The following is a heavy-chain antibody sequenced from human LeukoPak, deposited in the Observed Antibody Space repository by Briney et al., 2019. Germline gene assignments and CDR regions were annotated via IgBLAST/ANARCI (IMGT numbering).Heavy chain of an antibody. CDR2: IYSGGST. CDR3: VRTKYCSGTSCPGVDP. D-gene: IGHD2-15*01. J-gene: IGHJ5*02. Sequence: GGSLRLSCAASGFTVSNNYMSWVRQAPGKGLEWVSVIYSGGSTYYADSVKGRFTISRHNSKNTLYLQMNSLRVEDTAVYYCVRTKYCSGTSCPGVDPWGQGTLVTVSS. V-gene: IGHV3-53*04. CDR1: GFTVSNNY.